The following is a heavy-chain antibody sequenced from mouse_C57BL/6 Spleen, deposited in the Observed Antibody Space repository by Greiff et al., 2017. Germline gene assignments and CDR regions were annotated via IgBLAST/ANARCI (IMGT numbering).Heavy chain of an antibody. D-gene: IGHD1-1*01. CDR3: ADYYGSSYSY. V-gene: IGHV1-81*01. CDR2: IYPRSGNT. CDR1: GYTFTSYG. Sequence: QVQLKESGAELARPGASVKLSCKASGYTFTSYGISWVKQRTGQGLEWIGEIYPRSGNTYYNEKFKGKATLTADKSSSTAYMELRSLTSEDSAVYFCADYYGSSYSYWGQGTTLTVSS. J-gene: IGHJ2*01.